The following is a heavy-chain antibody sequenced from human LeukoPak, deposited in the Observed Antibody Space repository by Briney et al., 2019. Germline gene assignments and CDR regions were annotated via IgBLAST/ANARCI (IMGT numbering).Heavy chain of an antibody. CDR2: ISAYNGNT. Sequence: GASVKVSCKSSGYTFTSYGISWVRQAPGQGLEWMGWISAYNGNTNYAQKLQGRVTMTTDTSTSTAYMELRSLRSDDTAVYYCARDLKRVYSYGHAPSGDFDYWGQGTLVTVSS. CDR3: ARDLKRVYSYGHAPSGDFDY. D-gene: IGHD5-18*01. V-gene: IGHV1-18*01. CDR1: GYTFTSYG. J-gene: IGHJ4*02.